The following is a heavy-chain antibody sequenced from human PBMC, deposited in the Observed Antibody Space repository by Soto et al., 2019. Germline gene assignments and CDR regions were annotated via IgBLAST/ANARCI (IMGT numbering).Heavy chain of an antibody. CDR1: GYTFTSYG. D-gene: IGHD3-3*01. V-gene: IGHV1-18*01. CDR3: ARDLKGSYYDFWSGPDY. Sequence: QVQLVQSGAEVKKPGASVKVSCKASGYTFTSYGISWVRQAPGQGLEWMGWISAYNGNTNYAQKLQGRVTMTTDTSTSTAYMELRTRISADTAVYYCARDLKGSYYDFWSGPDYWGQGTLVTVSS. J-gene: IGHJ4*02. CDR2: ISAYNGNT.